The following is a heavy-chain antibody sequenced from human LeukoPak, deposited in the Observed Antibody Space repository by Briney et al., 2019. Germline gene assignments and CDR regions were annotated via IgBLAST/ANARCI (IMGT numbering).Heavy chain of an antibody. D-gene: IGHD2-21*02. CDR2: IQYDGINK. Sequence: GGSLRLSCAASGFDFSNYDMHWVRQAPGKGLEWVTFIQYDGINKYYGDSVRGRFTISRDNSKNTLYLQMHSLRVEDTAMYYCVRSSSSQTAEDFWGQGTLVTVSS. V-gene: IGHV3-30*02. CDR1: GFDFSNYD. CDR3: VRSSSSQTAEDF. J-gene: IGHJ4*02.